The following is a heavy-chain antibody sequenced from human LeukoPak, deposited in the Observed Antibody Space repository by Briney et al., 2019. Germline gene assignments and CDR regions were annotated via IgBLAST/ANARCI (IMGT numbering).Heavy chain of an antibody. Sequence: PGGSLRLSCAASGFTFSSYGMHWVRQAPGKGLEWVAFVRYDGSNKYYADSVKGRFTISRDNSKNTLYLQMNSLRAEDTAVYYCARALTGRCSSTSCYFGYWGQGTLVTVSS. D-gene: IGHD2-2*01. CDR1: GFTFSSYG. CDR2: VRYDGSNK. V-gene: IGHV3-30*02. J-gene: IGHJ4*02. CDR3: ARALTGRCSSTSCYFGY.